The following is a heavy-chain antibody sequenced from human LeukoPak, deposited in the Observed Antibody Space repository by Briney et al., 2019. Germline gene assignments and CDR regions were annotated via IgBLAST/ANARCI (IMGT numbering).Heavy chain of an antibody. Sequence: PSETLSLTCTVSGGSISSYYWSWIRQPPGKGLEWIGYIYYSGSTNYNPSLKSRVTISVDTSKNQFSLKLSSVTAADTAVYYRARGKYSGYDLPQLFDYWGQGTLVTVSS. V-gene: IGHV4-59*01. CDR1: GGSISSYY. CDR3: ARGKYSGYDLPQLFDY. D-gene: IGHD5-12*01. J-gene: IGHJ4*02. CDR2: IYYSGST.